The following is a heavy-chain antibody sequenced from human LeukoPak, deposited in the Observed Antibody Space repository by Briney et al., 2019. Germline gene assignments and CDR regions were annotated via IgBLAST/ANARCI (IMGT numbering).Heavy chain of an antibody. CDR1: GFTFDDYG. CDR2: INWNGGST. J-gene: IGHJ4*02. CDR3: AKSIVGATWAGYFDY. Sequence: PGGSLRLSCAASGFTFDDYGMSWVRQAPGKGLEWVSGINWNGGSTGYADSVKGRFTISRDNAKNSLYLQMNSLRAEDTAVYYCAKSIVGATWAGYFDYWGQGTLVTVSS. V-gene: IGHV3-20*04. D-gene: IGHD1-26*01.